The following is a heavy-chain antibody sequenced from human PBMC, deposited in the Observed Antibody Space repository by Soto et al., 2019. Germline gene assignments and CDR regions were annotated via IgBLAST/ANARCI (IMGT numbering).Heavy chain of an antibody. D-gene: IGHD5-18*01. CDR1: VGAINTGGYC. Sequence: QVQLQESGPGLVKTSQTLSLTCTVSVGAINTGGYCWSWIRQHPGKGLDWIGCISYGGSTSCNPSLKSRVAISVDTSKNQFSLKLTSVTAADTAVYYCSRGILVWGQAELIAVSS. V-gene: IGHV4-31*03. J-gene: IGHJ4*02. CDR2: ISYGGST. CDR3: SRGILV.